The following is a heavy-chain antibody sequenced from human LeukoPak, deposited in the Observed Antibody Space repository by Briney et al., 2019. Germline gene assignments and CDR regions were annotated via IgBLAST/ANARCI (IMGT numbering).Heavy chain of an antibody. CDR3: AREETDSSGYYSYYFDY. J-gene: IGHJ4*02. Sequence: KPSETLSLTCTVSGGSISSGSYYWSWIRQPAGKGLEWIGRIYTSGSTNYNPSLKSRVTISVDTSKNQFSLKLSSVTAADTAVYYCAREETDSSGYYSYYFDYWGQGTLVTVSS. V-gene: IGHV4-61*02. CDR2: IYTSGST. D-gene: IGHD3-22*01. CDR1: GGSISSGSYY.